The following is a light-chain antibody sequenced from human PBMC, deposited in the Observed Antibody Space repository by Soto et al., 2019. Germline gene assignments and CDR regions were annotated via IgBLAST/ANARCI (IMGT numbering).Light chain of an antibody. CDR2: EVT. Sequence: QSALTQPASVSGSPGQSITISCTGTSNDIGAYNYVSWYQHHPGRAPKLIIYEVTNRPSGVSNRFSGSKSGNTASLTISGLRTEGEADYYCSSYTSSSTLYVFATGTKLTVL. CDR3: SSYTSSSTLYV. CDR1: SNDIGAYNY. J-gene: IGLJ1*01. V-gene: IGLV2-14*01.